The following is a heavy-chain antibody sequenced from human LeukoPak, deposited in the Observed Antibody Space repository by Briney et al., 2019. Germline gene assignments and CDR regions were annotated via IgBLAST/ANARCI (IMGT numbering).Heavy chain of an antibody. Sequence: PGGSLRLSCAASGFTFSSYAMTWVRQAPGKGLEWVSAISAGGGRTYYADSVKGRFTISRDNSKNTLYLQLNSLRAEDTAVYYCAKAGGWTNYLDYWGQGTLVTVSS. D-gene: IGHD6-19*01. J-gene: IGHJ4*02. CDR3: AKAGGWTNYLDY. CDR2: ISAGGGRT. CDR1: GFTFSSYA. V-gene: IGHV3-23*01.